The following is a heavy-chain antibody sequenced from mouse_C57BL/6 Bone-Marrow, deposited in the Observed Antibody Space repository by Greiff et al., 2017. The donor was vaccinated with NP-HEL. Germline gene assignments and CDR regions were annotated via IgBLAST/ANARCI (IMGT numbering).Heavy chain of an antibody. D-gene: IGHD1-1*01. V-gene: IGHV1-74*01. CDR2: IHPSDSDT. CDR3: AIDYGSSWRYCDD. CDR1: GYTFTSYW. J-gene: IGHJ2*01. Sequence: VQLQQPGAELVKPGASVKVSCKASGYTFTSYWMHWVKQRPGQGLEWIGRIHPSDSDTNYNQKFKGKATLTVDQSSSTAYMQLSSLTSEDSAVYYCAIDYGSSWRYCDDWGQGTTRTVSS.